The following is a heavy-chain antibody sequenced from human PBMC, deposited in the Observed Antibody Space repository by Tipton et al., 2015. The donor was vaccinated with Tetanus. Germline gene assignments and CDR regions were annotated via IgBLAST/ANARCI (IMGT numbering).Heavy chain of an antibody. J-gene: IGHJ5*02. D-gene: IGHD3-10*01. Sequence: LRLSCTVSGGSISGYYWTWIRQAPGKGLEWIGYIYYSGSTAYNPSLKSRVTMSIDATKNHLSLKLRSVTAADTAVYYCARRDYYGSWDVLDPLGQGTLVTVSS. CDR2: IYYSGST. V-gene: IGHV4-59*01. CDR3: ARRDYYGSWDVLDP. CDR1: GGSISGYY.